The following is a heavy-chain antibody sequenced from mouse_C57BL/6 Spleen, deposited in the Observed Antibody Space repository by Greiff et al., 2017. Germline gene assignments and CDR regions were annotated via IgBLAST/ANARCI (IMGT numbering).Heavy chain of an antibody. CDR3: AREEGDY. Sequence: EVKLLESGPGLVKPSQSLSLTCSVTGYSITSGYYWNWIRQFPGNKLEWMGYISYDGSNNYNPSLKNRISITRDTSKNQFFLKLNSVTTEDTATYYCAREEGDYWGQGTSVTVSS. V-gene: IGHV3-6*01. J-gene: IGHJ4*01. CDR1: GYSITSGYY. CDR2: ISYDGSN.